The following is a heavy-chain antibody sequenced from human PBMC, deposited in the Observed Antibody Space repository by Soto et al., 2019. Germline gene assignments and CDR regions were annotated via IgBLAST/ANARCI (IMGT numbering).Heavy chain of an antibody. CDR1: GGPITTGGHF. CDR3: ERAVSGAYLDS. Sequence: QVQLQESGPGLVQASQTLSLTCTVSGGPITTGGHFWSWIRRSPGKGLEWIAYIYYSGTTHYNPALRSRVTISIDTSKKQFSLNLSSVTDEDKAVYDCERAVSGAYLDSWGQGTLVTVSS. CDR2: IYYSGTT. V-gene: IGHV4-31*03. J-gene: IGHJ4*02. D-gene: IGHD1-26*01.